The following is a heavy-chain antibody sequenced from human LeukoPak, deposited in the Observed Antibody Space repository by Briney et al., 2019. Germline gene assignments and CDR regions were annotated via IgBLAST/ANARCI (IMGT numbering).Heavy chain of an antibody. CDR2: ISSDGDTT. CDR1: GFTFDDYA. V-gene: IGHV3-43*02. J-gene: IGHJ4*02. D-gene: IGHD5-24*01. Sequence: GGSLRLSCAASGFTFDDYAMHWVRQTPGKGLEWVSLISSDGDTTYYADSVKGRVTVSRDNSKNSLYLQVNSLRTDDTAFYYCAKAAIIGLATIDYWGQGTLLTVSS. CDR3: AKAAIIGLATIDY.